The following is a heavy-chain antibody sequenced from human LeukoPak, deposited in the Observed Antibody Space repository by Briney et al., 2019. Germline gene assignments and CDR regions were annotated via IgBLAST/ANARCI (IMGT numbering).Heavy chain of an antibody. V-gene: IGHV4-34*01. CDR2: INHSGST. D-gene: IGHD3-22*01. Sequence: SETLSLTCAVYGGSFSGYYWSWIRQPPGKGLEWIGEINHSGSTNYNPSLKSRVTITVEASKDQFCLKLGSVAAADTAVYYCARGLSGSDAFDIWGQGTMVTVSS. J-gene: IGHJ3*02. CDR3: ARGLSGSDAFDI. CDR1: GGSFSGYY.